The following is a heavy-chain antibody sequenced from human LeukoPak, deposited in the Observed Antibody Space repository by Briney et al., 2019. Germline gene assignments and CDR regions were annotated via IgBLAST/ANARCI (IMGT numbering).Heavy chain of an antibody. D-gene: IGHD3-10*01. CDR1: GFTVSSNY. V-gene: IGHV3-23*01. Sequence: TGGSLRLSCAASGFTVSSNYMSWVRQAPGKGLEWVSAIGGSSDFTYYAEYVKGRFTISRDNSKKTLYLQMNSLRAEDTAVYYCAKADRGWGVITKDWGQGTLVTVSS. CDR3: AKADRGWGVITKD. CDR2: IGGSSDFT. J-gene: IGHJ4*02.